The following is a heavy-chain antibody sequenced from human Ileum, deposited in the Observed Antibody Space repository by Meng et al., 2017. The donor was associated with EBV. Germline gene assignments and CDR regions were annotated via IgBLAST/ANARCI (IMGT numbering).Heavy chain of an antibody. Sequence: QEPREGGVQFTVALPRNCPVTGDPIHISVYSRGWNPQPQRKELEGIGSNSETGRTYYYPLIQGQVTIPIDTSQNQSYLELSSLHAPDTAVYYCARELMYCSGGTPFPSNYWGKGTLVTVSS. D-gene: IGHD2-15*01. CDR1: GDPIHISVYS. J-gene: IGHJ4*02. CDR2: NSETGRT. V-gene: IGHV4-39*07. CDR3: ARELMYCSGGTPFPSNY.